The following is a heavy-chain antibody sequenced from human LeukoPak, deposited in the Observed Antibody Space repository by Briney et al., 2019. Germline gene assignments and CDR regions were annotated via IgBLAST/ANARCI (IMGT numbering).Heavy chain of an antibody. CDR3: ARGPDTAMDAYNWFDP. V-gene: IGHV1-2*02. J-gene: IGHJ5*02. CDR2: INPNSGGT. Sequence: ASVKVSCKASGYTFTGYYMHWVRQAPGQGLEWMGWINPNSGGTNYAQKFQGRVTITRNTSISTAYMELSSLRSDDTAVYYCARGPDTAMDAYNWFDPWGQGTLVTVSS. D-gene: IGHD5-18*01. CDR1: GYTFTGYY.